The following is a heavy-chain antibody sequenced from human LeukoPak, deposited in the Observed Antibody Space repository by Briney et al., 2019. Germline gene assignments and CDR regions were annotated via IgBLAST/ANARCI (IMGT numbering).Heavy chain of an antibody. CDR3: AKVLCSGGNCYFSAFDF. CDR1: GFTLSTYA. Sequence: GGSLRLSCAASGFTLSTYAMSWVRRAPGKGLEWAAAISASGGSTYYAGSVKGRFTISRDNSKNTLWLQMNSLRDEDTAVFYCAKVLCSGGNCYFSAFDFWGQGTLVTVSS. D-gene: IGHD2-15*01. V-gene: IGHV3-23*01. CDR2: ISASGGST. J-gene: IGHJ4*02.